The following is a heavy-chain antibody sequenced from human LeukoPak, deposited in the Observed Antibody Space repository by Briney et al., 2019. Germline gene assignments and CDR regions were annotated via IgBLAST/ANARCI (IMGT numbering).Heavy chain of an antibody. CDR2: INHSGST. V-gene: IGHV4-34*01. J-gene: IGHJ5*02. CDR3: ARFPARRFDP. CDR1: GGSFSGFY. Sequence: SETLSLTCAIYGGSFSGFYWSGIRQPPGKGLEWIGEINHSGSTNYNPSLKSRVTISVDTSKNQFSLKLSSVTAADTAVYYCARFPARRFDPWGQGTLVTVSS.